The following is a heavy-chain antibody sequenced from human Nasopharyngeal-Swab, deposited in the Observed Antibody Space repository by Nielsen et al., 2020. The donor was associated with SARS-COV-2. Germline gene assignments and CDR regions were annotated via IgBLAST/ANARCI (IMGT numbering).Heavy chain of an antibody. Sequence: GGFLRLSCAASGFTFSSYGMHWVRQAPGKGLEWVAVISYDGSNKYYADSVKGRFTISRDNSKNTLYLQMNSLRAEDTAVYYCAKDGGTSSSLLDPWGQGTLVTVSS. D-gene: IGHD6-13*01. J-gene: IGHJ5*02. CDR3: AKDGGTSSSLLDP. CDR2: ISYDGSNK. V-gene: IGHV3-30*18. CDR1: GFTFSSYG.